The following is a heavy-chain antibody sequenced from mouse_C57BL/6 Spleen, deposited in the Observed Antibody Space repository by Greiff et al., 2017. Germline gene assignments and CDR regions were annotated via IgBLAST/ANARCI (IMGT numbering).Heavy chain of an antibody. Sequence: QVHVKQSGPELVKPGASVKLSCKASGYTFTSYDINWVKQRPGQGLEGIGWIYPRDGSTKYNEKFKGKATLTVDTSSSTAYMGLHSLTSEDSAVYFCARKDYSNPDYYAMDYWGQGTSVTVSS. CDR1: GYTFTSYD. CDR2: IYPRDGST. D-gene: IGHD2-5*01. V-gene: IGHV1-85*01. CDR3: ARKDYSNPDYYAMDY. J-gene: IGHJ4*01.